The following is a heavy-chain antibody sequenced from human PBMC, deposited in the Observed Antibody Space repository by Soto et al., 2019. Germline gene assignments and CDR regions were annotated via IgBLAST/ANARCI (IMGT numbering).Heavy chain of an antibody. Sequence: PGGSLRLSCAASGFAFSNYEMNWVRQAPGKGLEWVSYISLSGSTIYYADSVKGRFTISRDDARNSFYLNMDSLRVGDTATYYCVRGTPTPGLDIWGRGTTVTVSS. J-gene: IGHJ6*02. V-gene: IGHV3-48*03. CDR3: VRGTPTPGLDI. D-gene: IGHD1-1*01. CDR1: GFAFSNYE. CDR2: ISLSGSTI.